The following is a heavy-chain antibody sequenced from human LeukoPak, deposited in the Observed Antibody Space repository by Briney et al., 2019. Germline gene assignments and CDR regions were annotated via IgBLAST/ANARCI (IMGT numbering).Heavy chain of an antibody. CDR2: IRYDGSNK. J-gene: IGHJ6*04. CDR3: AELGITMIGGV. V-gene: IGHV3-30*02. CDR1: GFTFSSYG. Sequence: GGSLRLSCAASGFTFSSYGMHWVRQAPGKGLEWVAFIRYDGSNKNYADSVKGRFTISRDNAKNSLYLQMNSLRAEDTAVYYCAELGITMIGGVWGKGTTVTISS. D-gene: IGHD3-10*02.